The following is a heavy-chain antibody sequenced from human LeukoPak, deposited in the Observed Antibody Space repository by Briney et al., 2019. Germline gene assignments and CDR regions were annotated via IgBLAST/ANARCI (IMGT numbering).Heavy chain of an antibody. D-gene: IGHD2-2*01. V-gene: IGHV4-39*07. J-gene: IGHJ3*01. CDR2: IYYSGST. CDR3: AGRYCSSTSCYPEAFDV. CDR1: GGSISSSSYY. Sequence: SETLSLTCTVSGGSISSSSYYWGWIRQPPGKGLEWIGSIYYSGSTYYNPSLKSRVTISVDTSKNQFSLKLSSVTAADTAVYYCAGRYCSSTSCYPEAFDVWGQGTMVTVSS.